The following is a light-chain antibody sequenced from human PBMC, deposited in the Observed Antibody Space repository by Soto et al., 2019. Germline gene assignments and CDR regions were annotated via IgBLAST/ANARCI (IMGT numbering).Light chain of an antibody. J-gene: IGKJ4*01. CDR2: DIS. V-gene: IGKV3-11*01. CDR1: QSVSSY. Sequence: EIVITQSPATLSVSPGERATLSCRASQSVSSYLAWYQQKPGQAPRLLIYDISNRATGIPPRFSGSGSGTDLTLTISSLEPEDFAVYYCQQRGTFGGGTTVDIK. CDR3: QQRGT.